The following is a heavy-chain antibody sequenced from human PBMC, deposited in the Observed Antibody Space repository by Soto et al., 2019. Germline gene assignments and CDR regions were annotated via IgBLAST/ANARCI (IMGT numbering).Heavy chain of an antibody. J-gene: IGHJ3*02. CDR1: GFTFSSYG. CDR3: AKGYVVQRVTRGDAFDI. CDR2: ISFDGRET. V-gene: IGHV3-30*18. D-gene: IGHD3-16*01. Sequence: QVQLVESGGGVVQPGGSLRLSCAASGFTFSSYGMHWVRQAPGKGLEWVTFISFDGRETDYADSVKGRFTISRDNSKNTLYLQMNSLRAEDRAVYYCAKGYVVQRVTRGDAFDIWGQGTMVTVSS.